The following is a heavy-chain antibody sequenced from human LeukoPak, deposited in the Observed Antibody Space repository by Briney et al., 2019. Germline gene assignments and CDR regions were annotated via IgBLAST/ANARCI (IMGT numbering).Heavy chain of an antibody. V-gene: IGHV1-18*01. J-gene: IGHJ4*02. CDR1: GYTFTSYG. CDR3: ARVKGQYSSSSIFDY. Sequence: GASVKVSCKASGYTFTSYGISWVRQAPGQGLEWMGWISAYNGNTNYAQKLQGRVTMTTDTSTSTAYMELRSLRSDDTAVYYCARVKGQYSSSSIFDYWGQGTLVTVSS. CDR2: ISAYNGNT. D-gene: IGHD6-6*01.